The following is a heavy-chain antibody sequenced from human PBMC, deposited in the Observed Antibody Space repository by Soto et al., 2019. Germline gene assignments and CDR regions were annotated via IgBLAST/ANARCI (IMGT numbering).Heavy chain of an antibody. CDR1: GGSVSSGSYY. V-gene: IGHV4-61*01. CDR2: IYYSGST. Sequence: QVQLQESGPGLVKPSETLSLTCTVSGGSVSSGSYYWILIRQPPGKGLEWIGYIYYSGSTNYNPSLKSRVTISVDTSKNQFSLKLSSVTAADTAVYYCARDRPDSAFDPWGQGTLVTVSS. D-gene: IGHD6-13*01. J-gene: IGHJ5*02. CDR3: ARDRPDSAFDP.